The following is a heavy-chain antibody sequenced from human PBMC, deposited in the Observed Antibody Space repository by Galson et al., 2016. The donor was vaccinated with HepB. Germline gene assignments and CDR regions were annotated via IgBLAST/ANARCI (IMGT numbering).Heavy chain of an antibody. Sequence: GSFSSYAISWVRQAPGQGLQWMGGIIPIFGTANYAQKFQGRVTITADKSTSTAYMELSSLRSEDTAVYYCAREGSGLTFDYWGQGTLVTVSS. D-gene: IGHD1-14*01. J-gene: IGHJ4*02. CDR2: IIPIFGTA. CDR3: AREGSGLTFDY. V-gene: IGHV1-69*06. CDR1: GSFSSYA.